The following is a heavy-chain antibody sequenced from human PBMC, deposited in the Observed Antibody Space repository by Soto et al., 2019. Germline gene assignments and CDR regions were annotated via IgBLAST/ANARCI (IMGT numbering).Heavy chain of an antibody. CDR3: ARDTYSGYDFGL. J-gene: IGHJ5*02. D-gene: IGHD5-12*01. Sequence: QVQLRESGPGLVKPSQTLSLTCSVSGASVARGSYYWSWVRQPPGKGLEWIGYIPSRGRPFYNPSLTSRGTISADTSKNQLSLQLTSVTAADTAVYYCARDTYSGYDFGLWGQGTLVTVSS. V-gene: IGHV4-30-4*01. CDR1: GASVARGSYY. CDR2: IPSRGRP.